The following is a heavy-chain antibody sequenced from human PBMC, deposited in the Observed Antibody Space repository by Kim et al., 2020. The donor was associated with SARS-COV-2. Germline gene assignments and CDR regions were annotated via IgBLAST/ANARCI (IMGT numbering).Heavy chain of an antibody. J-gene: IGHJ6*02. V-gene: IGHV4-31*02. CDR3: ARVSPPITIFWSTNGMDV. D-gene: IGHD3-9*01. Sequence: SRVTISVDTSKNQFSLKLSSVTAADTAVYYCARVSPPITIFWSTNGMDVWGQGTTVTVSS.